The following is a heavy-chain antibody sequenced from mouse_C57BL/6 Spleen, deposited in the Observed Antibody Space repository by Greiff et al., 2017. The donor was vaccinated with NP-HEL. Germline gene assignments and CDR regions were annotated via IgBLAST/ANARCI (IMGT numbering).Heavy chain of an antibody. Sequence: EVKLVESGGGLVKPGGSLKLSCAASGFTFSSYAMSWVRQTPEKRLEWVATISDGGSYTYYPDNVKGRFTISRDNAKNNLYLQMSHLTSEDTAMYYCARDDDGCYDAMDDWGQGTSVTVSS. CDR3: ARDDDGCYDAMDD. D-gene: IGHD2-3*01. CDR1: GFTFSSYA. J-gene: IGHJ4*01. V-gene: IGHV5-4*01. CDR2: ISDGGSYT.